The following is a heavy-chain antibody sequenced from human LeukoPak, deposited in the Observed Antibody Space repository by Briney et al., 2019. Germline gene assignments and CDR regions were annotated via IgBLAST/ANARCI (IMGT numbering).Heavy chain of an antibody. Sequence: GGSLRLSCAASGFTFSTYYMSWVRQAPGKGLEWVAVIRYDGSNKYYADSVKGRFTISRDNSKNTLYLQMNSLRAEDTAVYYCARCYDSSGYYPHFDYWGQGTLVTVSS. D-gene: IGHD3-22*01. CDR3: ARCYDSSGYYPHFDY. J-gene: IGHJ4*02. CDR2: IRYDGSNK. CDR1: GFTFSTYY. V-gene: IGHV3-33*08.